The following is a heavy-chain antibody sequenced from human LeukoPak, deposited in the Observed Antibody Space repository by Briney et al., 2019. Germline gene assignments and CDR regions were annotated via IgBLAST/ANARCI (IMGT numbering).Heavy chain of an antibody. CDR2: IYYSGST. J-gene: IGHJ3*02. V-gene: IGHV4-31*03. Sequence: SQTLSLTCTVSGGSISSGGYYWSWIRQHPGKGLERIGYIYYSGSTYYNPSLKSRVTISVDTSKNQFSLKLSSVTAADTAVYYCARDAVYYYDSSGRAADAFDIWGQGTMVTVSS. CDR1: GGSISSGGYY. CDR3: ARDAVYYYDSSGRAADAFDI. D-gene: IGHD3-22*01.